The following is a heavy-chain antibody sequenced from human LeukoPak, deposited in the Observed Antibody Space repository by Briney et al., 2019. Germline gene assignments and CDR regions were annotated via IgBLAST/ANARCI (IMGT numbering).Heavy chain of an antibody. CDR3: ARVPLGTCYFDS. V-gene: IGHV3-53*01. J-gene: IGHJ4*02. CDR1: GFTVSSNY. D-gene: IGHD1-7*01. Sequence: SGGSLRLSCAASGFTVSSNYMSWVRQAPGKGLEWVSVIYSGGSTYYADSVKGRFTISRGNSKNTLYLQMNSLRAEDTAVYYCARVPLGTCYFDSWGQGTLVTVSS. CDR2: IYSGGST.